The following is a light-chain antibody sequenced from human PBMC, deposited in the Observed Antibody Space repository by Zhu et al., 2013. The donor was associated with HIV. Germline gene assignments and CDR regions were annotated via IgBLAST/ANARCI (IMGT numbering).Light chain of an antibody. J-gene: IGKJ4*01. CDR2: GAS. CDR3: HQYDSPSLT. Sequence: DIVLTQSPGTLSLSPGERATLSCRASQSLSSNYLAWYQQKPGQAPRLLIYGASSRATGIPDRFSGSGSGTDFTLTITKLEPEDFAVYYCHQYDSPSLTFGGGTKVEIK. V-gene: IGKV3-20*01. CDR1: QSLSSNY.